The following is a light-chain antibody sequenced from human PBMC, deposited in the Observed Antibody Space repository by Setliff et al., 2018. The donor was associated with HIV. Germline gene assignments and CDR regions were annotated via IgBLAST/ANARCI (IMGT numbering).Light chain of an antibody. V-gene: IGLV1-44*01. J-gene: IGLJ1*01. CDR2: SNN. CDR1: SSNIGSNT. Sequence: QSVLTQPPSASGTPGQRVTISCSGSSSNIGSNTVNWYQQLPGTAPKLLIYSNNQRPSGVPDRFSGSKSGTSASLAISGLQSEDEADYYCCSYAGHYSYVFGTGTKVTVL. CDR3: CSYAGHYSYV.